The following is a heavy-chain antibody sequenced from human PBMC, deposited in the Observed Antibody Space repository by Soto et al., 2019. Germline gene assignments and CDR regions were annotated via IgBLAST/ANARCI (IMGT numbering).Heavy chain of an antibody. D-gene: IGHD4-17*01. V-gene: IGHV4-59*10. CDR2: IYTSGST. Sequence: SETLSLTCALYGGSFDGYYWSWIRQPAGKGLEWIGRIYTSGSTNYNPSLKSRVTMSLDTSKNQFSLKLSSVTAADMAVYYCARVSPDYGGNWFDYWGQGTLVTVSS. CDR3: ARVSPDYGGNWFDY. J-gene: IGHJ5*01. CDR1: GGSFDGYY.